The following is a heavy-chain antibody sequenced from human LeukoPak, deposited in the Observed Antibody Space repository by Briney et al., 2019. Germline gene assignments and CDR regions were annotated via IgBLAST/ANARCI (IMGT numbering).Heavy chain of an antibody. Sequence: ASVKVACKTSGYTFTNYGMHWVRQAPRQSPEWMGWINTGNGNTKSSQKFQDRVTLTRDTSASTVYMELSSLRSEDTAVYYCARIRVGSWYYFDYWGQGTLVTVSS. J-gene: IGHJ4*02. CDR1: GYTFTNYG. D-gene: IGHD6-13*01. V-gene: IGHV1-3*04. CDR3: ARIRVGSWYYFDY. CDR2: INTGNGNT.